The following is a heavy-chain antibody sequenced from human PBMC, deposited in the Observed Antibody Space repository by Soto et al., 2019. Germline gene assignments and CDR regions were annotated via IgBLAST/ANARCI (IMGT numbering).Heavy chain of an antibody. CDR2: IYHSGST. CDR1: GGSLSSGCYY. CDR3: ARVPYP. V-gene: IGHV4-30-2*01. J-gene: IGHJ5*02. Sequence: QLQLQESGSGLVKPSQTLSLTCAVSGGSLSSGCYYWRWIRQPPGKGLEWIGYIYHSGSTYYNPDLKRRVTISVDRSKNQFSLNLSSVTAADTAVYYCARVPYPWGQGTLVTVSS.